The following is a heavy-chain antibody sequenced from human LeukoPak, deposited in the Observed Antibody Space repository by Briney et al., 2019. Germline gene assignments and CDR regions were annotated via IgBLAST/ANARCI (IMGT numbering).Heavy chain of an antibody. J-gene: IGHJ4*02. CDR2: IWYDGSKK. D-gene: IGHD6-19*01. Sequence: GGSLRLSCAASGFTFSSYGMHWVRQAPGKGLEWVAVIWYDGSKKYYADSVKGRFTISRDNSKNTLDLQMNGLRAEDTAVYYCARDGGIAVAGSIDYWGQGTLVTVSS. CDR1: GFTFSSYG. V-gene: IGHV3-33*01. CDR3: ARDGGIAVAGSIDY.